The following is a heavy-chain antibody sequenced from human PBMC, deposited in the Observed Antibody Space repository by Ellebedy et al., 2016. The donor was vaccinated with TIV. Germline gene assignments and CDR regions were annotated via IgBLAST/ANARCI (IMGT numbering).Heavy chain of an antibody. CDR1: GFSFGRYD. D-gene: IGHD3-10*01. CDR3: ARGPPYGSEKFYGMDV. J-gene: IGHJ6*02. V-gene: IGHV3-48*01. CDR2: ISSISYTI. Sequence: PGGSLRLSCVASGFSFGRYDMNWVRQAPGKGLEWISYISSISYTIFYADSVKGRFAVFRENAKNSLDLQMKNLRVEDTAVYFCARGPPYGSEKFYGMDVWGQGTTVTVSS.